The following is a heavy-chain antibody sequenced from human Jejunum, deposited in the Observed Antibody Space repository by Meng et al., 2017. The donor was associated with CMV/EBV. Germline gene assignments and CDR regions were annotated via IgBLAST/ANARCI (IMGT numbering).Heavy chain of an antibody. CDR2: INSAGSNT. Sequence: YWMDWVRQAPGKGLVWVSRINSAGSNTSYADSVKGRFTISRDNAKNTLYLQMSSLRAEDTAVYYCARATYDYGSGTNYYYYGRDVWGQGTTVTVSS. V-gene: IGHV3-74*01. CDR3: ARATYDYGSGTNYYYYGRDV. J-gene: IGHJ6*02. D-gene: IGHD3-10*01. CDR1: YW.